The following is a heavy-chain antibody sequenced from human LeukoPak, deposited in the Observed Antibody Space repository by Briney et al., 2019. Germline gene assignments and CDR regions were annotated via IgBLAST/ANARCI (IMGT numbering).Heavy chain of an antibody. CDR1: GFTFSSYA. D-gene: IGHD4-17*01. CDR3: ARESTVTPNFDY. CDR2: ISGSGGST. J-gene: IGHJ4*02. V-gene: IGHV3-23*01. Sequence: PGGSLRLSCAASGFTFSSYAMSWVRQAPGKGLEWVSAISGSGGSTYYADSVKGRFTISRDNAKNSLYLQMNSLRAEDTAVYYCARESTVTPNFDYWGQGTLVTVSS.